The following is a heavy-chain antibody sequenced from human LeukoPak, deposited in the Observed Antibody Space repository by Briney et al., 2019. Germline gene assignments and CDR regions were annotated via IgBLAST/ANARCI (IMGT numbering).Heavy chain of an antibody. CDR1: GFTFSTYT. J-gene: IGHJ4*02. D-gene: IGHD5-18*01. V-gene: IGHV3-33*01. CDR2: IWYDGSSK. Sequence: GRSLRLSCAASGFTFSTYTMHWVRQAPGKGLEWVALIWYDGSSKYYADSVKGRFTISRDNSKNTLCLQMNSLRVEDTAVYFCARDKGYTYGHGVDYWGQGTLVTVSS. CDR3: ARDKGYTYGHGVDY.